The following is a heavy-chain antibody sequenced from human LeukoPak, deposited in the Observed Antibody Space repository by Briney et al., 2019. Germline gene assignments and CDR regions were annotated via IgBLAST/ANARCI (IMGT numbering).Heavy chain of an antibody. J-gene: IGHJ4*02. CDR1: GYTFTSHG. CDR3: ARTLYGSGSYYNPLGY. V-gene: IGHV1-18*01. Sequence: ASVKVSCKASGYTFTSHGISWVRQAPGQGLEWMGWISAYNGNTNYAQKLQGRVTMTTDTSTSTAYMELRSLRSDDTAVYYCARTLYGSGSYYNPLGYWGQGTLVTVSS. CDR2: ISAYNGNT. D-gene: IGHD3-10*01.